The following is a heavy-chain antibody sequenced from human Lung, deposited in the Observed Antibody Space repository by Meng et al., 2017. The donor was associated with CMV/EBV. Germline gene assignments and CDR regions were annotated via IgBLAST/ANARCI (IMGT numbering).Heavy chain of an antibody. CDR3: LRRSGGSV. Sequence: QGQLRESGPALVKPSETLSLTCAVSGDSNTNHNWWAWVRQPPGKGLEWIGEIPHRGSSAYNPSLKSRVSMSIDKSKNQFSLKLTSVTAADTAVYHCLRRSGGSVWGQGTLVTVSS. J-gene: IGHJ1*01. CDR1: GDSNTNHNW. V-gene: IGHV4-4*02. D-gene: IGHD3-10*01. CDR2: IPHRGSS.